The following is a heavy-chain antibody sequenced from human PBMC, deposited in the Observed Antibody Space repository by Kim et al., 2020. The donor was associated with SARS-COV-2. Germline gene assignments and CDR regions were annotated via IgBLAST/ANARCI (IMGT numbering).Heavy chain of an antibody. CDR3: ARDLLSTVTTNYYYYGMDV. J-gene: IGHJ6*02. CDR2: ISYDGSNK. CDR1: GFTFSSYA. Sequence: GGSLRLSCAASGFTFSSYAMHWVRQAPGKGLEWVAVISYDGSNKYYADSVKGRFTISRDNSKNTLYLQMNSLRAEDTAVYYCARDLLSTVTTNYYYYGMDVWGQGTTVTVSS. D-gene: IGHD4-17*01. V-gene: IGHV3-30*04.